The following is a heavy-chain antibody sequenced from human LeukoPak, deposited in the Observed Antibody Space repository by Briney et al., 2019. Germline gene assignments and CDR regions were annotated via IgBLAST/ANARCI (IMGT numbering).Heavy chain of an antibody. J-gene: IGHJ1*01. Sequence: SETLSLTCAVYGRSFSGYYWSWIRQPPGKGLEWIGEINYSGSTNSNPSLKSRVTISVDTSKNQFSLKLRSVTAADTAVYYCARGRYCGGDCYSGHFQHWGQGTLVTVSS. CDR3: ARGRYCGGDCYSGHFQH. CDR2: INYSGST. D-gene: IGHD2-21*02. CDR1: GRSFSGYY. V-gene: IGHV4-34*01.